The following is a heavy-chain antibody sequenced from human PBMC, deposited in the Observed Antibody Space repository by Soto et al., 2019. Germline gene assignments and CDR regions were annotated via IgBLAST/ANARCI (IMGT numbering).Heavy chain of an antibody. J-gene: IGHJ5*02. V-gene: IGHV4-34*01. Sequence: PSETLSLTCAVYGGSFSGYYWSWIRQPPGKGLEWIGEINHSGSTNYNPSLKSRVTISVDTSKNQFSLKLSSVTAADTAVYYCASVVCSSTSCYASPGKNWFDPWGQGTLVTVSS. D-gene: IGHD2-2*01. CDR1: GGSFSGYY. CDR3: ASVVCSSTSCYASPGKNWFDP. CDR2: INHSGST.